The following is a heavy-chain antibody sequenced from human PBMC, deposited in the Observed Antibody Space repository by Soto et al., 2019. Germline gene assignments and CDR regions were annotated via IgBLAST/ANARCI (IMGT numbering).Heavy chain of an antibody. CDR1: RFTFSSFW. D-gene: IGHD5-18*01. V-gene: IGHV3-74*01. CDR2: INSDGSST. CDR3: AKDWIQAGFDP. J-gene: IGHJ5*02. Sequence: GGSLRLSCAASRFTFSSFWFHWVRQAPGKGLVWVSHINSDGSSTSYADSVKGRFTISRDNAKNTLYLQMNSLRAEDTAVYYCAKDWIQAGFDPWGQGTLVTVSS.